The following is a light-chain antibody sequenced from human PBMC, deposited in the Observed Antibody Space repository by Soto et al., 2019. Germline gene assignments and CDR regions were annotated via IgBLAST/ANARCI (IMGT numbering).Light chain of an antibody. CDR3: QQSNTYRT. Sequence: DIHMTQSPSTLSASVGDRVTITCRASQSISTWLAWYQQKPGKAPKLLIYQASSLESGVPSRFSGSGSGTEFTLTINSLQPDDFATYYCQQSNTYRTFGQGTKVDIK. CDR2: QAS. CDR1: QSISTW. J-gene: IGKJ1*01. V-gene: IGKV1-5*03.